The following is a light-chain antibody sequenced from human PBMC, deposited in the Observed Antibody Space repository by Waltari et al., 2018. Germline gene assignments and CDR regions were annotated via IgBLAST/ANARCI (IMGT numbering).Light chain of an antibody. J-gene: IGKJ5*01. CDR1: QSLLHSSGYNY. Sequence: DVVLTQSPLSLPVTPGEQASISCRPSQSLLHSSGYNYLDWYLQKPGQSPQLLIYLGSSRASGVPDRFTGSGSGTDFTLRITRVEAEDVGLYYCMQALHSITFGQGTRLEIK. CDR3: MQALHSIT. CDR2: LGS. V-gene: IGKV2-28*01.